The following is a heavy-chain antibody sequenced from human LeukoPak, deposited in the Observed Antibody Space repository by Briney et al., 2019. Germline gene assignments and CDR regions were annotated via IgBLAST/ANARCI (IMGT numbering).Heavy chain of an antibody. Sequence: PSQTLSLTCTVSGGSISSGGYYWTWIRQHPGKGLQWIGYIYYSRSTYYNPSLRCRVTISVDTSKNQFSLKLSSVTAADTAVYYCARETLYDFWSGYLGLYNWFDPWGQGTLVTVSS. CDR1: GGSISSGGYY. CDR3: ARETLYDFWSGYLGLYNWFDP. D-gene: IGHD3-3*01. CDR2: IYYSRST. V-gene: IGHV4-31*03. J-gene: IGHJ5*02.